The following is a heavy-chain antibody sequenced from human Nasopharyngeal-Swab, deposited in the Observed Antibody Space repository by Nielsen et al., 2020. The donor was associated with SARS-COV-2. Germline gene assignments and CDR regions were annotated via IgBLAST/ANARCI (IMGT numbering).Heavy chain of an antibody. CDR2: IDWDDDK. V-gene: IGHV2-70*11. Sequence: SGPTLVKPTQTLTLTCTFSGFSLGTSAMCVSWIRQPPGKALEWLARIDWDDDKYYSTSLKTRLTISKDTSKNQVVLTMTNMDPVDTATYYCARNINDYGDYHGVLDIWGQGTMVTVSS. D-gene: IGHD4-17*01. J-gene: IGHJ3*02. CDR1: GFSLGTSAMC. CDR3: ARNINDYGDYHGVLDI.